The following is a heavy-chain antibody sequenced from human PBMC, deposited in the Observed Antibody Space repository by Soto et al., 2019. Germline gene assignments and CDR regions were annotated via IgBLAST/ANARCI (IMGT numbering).Heavy chain of an antibody. CDR1: GYTFTNYA. CDR2: INAGNGNT. J-gene: IGHJ5*02. Sequence: GASVKVSCKASGYTFTNYAMHWVRQAPGQRLEWMGWINAGNGNTKYSQKFQGRVTITRDTSASTAYMDLSSLRSEDTAVYYCARSFGTTFRFGPWGQGTLVTVSS. V-gene: IGHV1-3*01. CDR3: ARSFGTTFRFGP. D-gene: IGHD1-1*01.